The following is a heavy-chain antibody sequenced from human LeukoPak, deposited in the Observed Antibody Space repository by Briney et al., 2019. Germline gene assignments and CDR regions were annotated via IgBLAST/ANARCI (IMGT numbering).Heavy chain of an antibody. CDR2: IIPIFGTA. CDR1: GYTFTGYY. Sequence: SVKVSCKASGYTFTGYYMHWVRQAPGQGLEWMGGIIPIFGTANYAQKFQGRVTITTDESTSTAYMELSSLRSEDTAVYYCARDYCSSTSCYWFDPWGQGTLVTVSS. V-gene: IGHV1-69*05. D-gene: IGHD2-2*01. CDR3: ARDYCSSTSCYWFDP. J-gene: IGHJ5*02.